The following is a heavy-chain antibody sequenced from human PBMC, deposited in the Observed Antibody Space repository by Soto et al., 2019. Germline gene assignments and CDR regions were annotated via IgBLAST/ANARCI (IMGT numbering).Heavy chain of an antibody. CDR3: AKDQGSSWYEIDY. Sequence: EVQLLESGGGLVQPGGSLRLSCAASGFTFSNYAVTWVRQAPGKGLEWVSTISGSGGSTYYADSVKGRFTISRDNSKNTLYLPMNSLRAEDTAVYSCAKDQGSSWYEIDYWGQGTLVTVSS. V-gene: IGHV3-23*01. CDR1: GFTFSNYA. CDR2: ISGSGGST. J-gene: IGHJ4*02. D-gene: IGHD6-13*01.